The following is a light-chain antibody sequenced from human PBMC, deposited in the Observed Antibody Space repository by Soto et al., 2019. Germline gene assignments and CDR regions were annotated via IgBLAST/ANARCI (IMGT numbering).Light chain of an antibody. Sequence: AIQMTQSPSSLSASVGDRVTITCRASQAIRNDLGWYQQKPGKAPNLLIFGASNLQAGVPVRFIASGSGTNFTLTSSNLQPEDFASYYCLQDYTYPWTFGQGTTV. CDR3: LQDYTYPWT. J-gene: IGKJ1*01. V-gene: IGKV1-6*01. CDR2: GAS. CDR1: QAIRND.